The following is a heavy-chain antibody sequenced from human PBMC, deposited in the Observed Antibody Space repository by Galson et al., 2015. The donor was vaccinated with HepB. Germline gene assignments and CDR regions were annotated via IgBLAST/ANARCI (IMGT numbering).Heavy chain of an antibody. V-gene: IGHV3-30-3*01. CDR3: ARGSATIVAVDALDI. D-gene: IGHD3-22*01. CDR2: ISYDGSNK. Sequence: SLRLSCAASGFTFSIYAIHWVRQAPGKGLEWVALISYDGSNKYYADSVRGRFTLSRDNSKNTLYLQMNTLRPEDTAVYYCARGSATIVAVDALDIWGQGTMVTVSS. J-gene: IGHJ3*02. CDR1: GFTFSIYA.